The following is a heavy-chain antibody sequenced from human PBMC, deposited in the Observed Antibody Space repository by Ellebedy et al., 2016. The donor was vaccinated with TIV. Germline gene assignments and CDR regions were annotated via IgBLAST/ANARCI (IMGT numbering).Heavy chain of an antibody. CDR1: GYTFTGHY. D-gene: IGHD3-22*01. V-gene: IGHV1-18*04. Sequence: ASVKVSXXASGYTFTGHYMHWVRQAPGQGLEWMGWISAYNGNTNYAQKLQGRVTMTTDTSTSTAYMELRSLRSDDTAVYYCVRWGSTMIVVAAWGDYWGQGTLVTVSS. J-gene: IGHJ4*02. CDR3: VRWGSTMIVVAAWGDY. CDR2: ISAYNGNT.